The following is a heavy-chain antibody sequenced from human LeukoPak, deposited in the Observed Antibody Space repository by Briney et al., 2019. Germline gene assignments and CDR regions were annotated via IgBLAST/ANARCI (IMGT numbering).Heavy chain of an antibody. J-gene: IGHJ4*02. CDR1: GFTFSSYA. CDR2: ISSNGGST. Sequence: GGSLRLSCAASGFTFSSYAMHWVRQAPGKGLEYVSAISSNGGSTYYANSVNGRFTISRDNSKNTLYLQMSSLRAEAMAVSYWARGRGLYCGSTSCSSFDYWGQGSLVTVYS. D-gene: IGHD2-2*01. V-gene: IGHV3-64*01. CDR3: ARGRGLYCGSTSCSSFDY.